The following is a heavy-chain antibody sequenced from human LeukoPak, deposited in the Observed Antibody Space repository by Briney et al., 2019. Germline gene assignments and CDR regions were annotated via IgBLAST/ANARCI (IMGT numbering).Heavy chain of an antibody. J-gene: IGHJ6*02. CDR1: GGTFSSYA. D-gene: IGHD6-19*01. V-gene: IGHV1-69*01. CDR3: ARAKGSSGWYLNYYGMDV. Sequence: GSSVKVSCTASGGTFSSYAISWVRQAPGQGLEWMGGIIPIFGTANYAQKFQGRVTITADESTSTAYMELSSLRSEDTAVYYCARAKGSSGWYLNYYGMDVWGQGTTVTVSS. CDR2: IIPIFGTA.